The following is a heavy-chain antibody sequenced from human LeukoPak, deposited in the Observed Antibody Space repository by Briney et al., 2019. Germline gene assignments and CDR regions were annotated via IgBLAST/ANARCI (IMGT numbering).Heavy chain of an antibody. CDR2: ISAYNGNT. Sequence: ASVKVSCKASGYTFTGYGISWVRQAPGQGLEWMGWISAYNGNTNYAQKLQGRVTMTTDTSTSTAYMELRSLRSDDTAVYYCARDSLGYGPDAFDIWGQGTMVTVSS. CDR1: GYTFTGYG. D-gene: IGHD6-13*01. V-gene: IGHV1-18*01. CDR3: ARDSLGYGPDAFDI. J-gene: IGHJ3*02.